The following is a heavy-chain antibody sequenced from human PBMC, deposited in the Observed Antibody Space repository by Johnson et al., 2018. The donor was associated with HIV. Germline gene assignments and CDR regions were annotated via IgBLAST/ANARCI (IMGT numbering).Heavy chain of an antibody. CDR1: GFTFSSYA. D-gene: IGHD1-26*01. Sequence: VQLVESGGGVVQPGRSLRLSCAASGFTFSSYAMHWVRQAPGKGLEWVAVISYDGSNKYYADSVKGRFTISRDNSKNTLYLQMNSVRAEDTAVYYCARGWDPRTPDACDIWGQGTMVTVSS. V-gene: IGHV3-30*04. CDR2: ISYDGSNK. CDR3: ARGWDPRTPDACDI. J-gene: IGHJ3*02.